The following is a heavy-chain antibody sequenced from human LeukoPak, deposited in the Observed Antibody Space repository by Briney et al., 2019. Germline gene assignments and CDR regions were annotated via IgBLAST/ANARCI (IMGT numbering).Heavy chain of an antibody. Sequence: GGSLRLSCAASGFTFSTYWMSWVRQASGKGLEWVANINQGGTEKYYVDSVKGRFTISRDHAKNSVYLQMNSLRAEDTAIYYCARISFARGFDYWGQGTLVTVSS. D-gene: IGHD2/OR15-2a*01. CDR1: GFTFSTYW. CDR2: INQGGTEK. V-gene: IGHV3-7*01. J-gene: IGHJ4*02. CDR3: ARISFARGFDY.